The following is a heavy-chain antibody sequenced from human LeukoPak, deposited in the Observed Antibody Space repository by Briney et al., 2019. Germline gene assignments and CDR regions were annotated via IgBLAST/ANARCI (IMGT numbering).Heavy chain of an antibody. D-gene: IGHD2/OR15-2a*01. CDR3: AGRNSSEDY. J-gene: IGHJ4*02. CDR1: GFTLSSYA. V-gene: IGHV3-23*01. Sequence: GGSLRLSCAASGFTLSSYAMSWVRQAPGKGLEWVSIISGTGDITSYADSVEGRFTISRDNSKNTLYLQMNSLRAEDTALYYCAGRNSSEDYWGQGTLVTVSS. CDR2: ISGTGDIT.